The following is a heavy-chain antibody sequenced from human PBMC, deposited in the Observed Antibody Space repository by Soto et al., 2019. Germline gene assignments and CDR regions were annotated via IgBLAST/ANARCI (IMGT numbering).Heavy chain of an antibody. CDR1: GFSFSSAW. V-gene: IGHV3-7*03. CDR2: MNEDGSER. CDR3: ARDRAYSRFDY. D-gene: IGHD4-4*01. Sequence: EVQLVESGGGLVQPGGSLRLSCAVSGFSFSSAWMTWIRQAPGKGLERVAIMNEDGSERYYVDSVKGRFTISRDNAKNALFLQMNSLRVEDKAVYFCARDRAYSRFDYWGQGSLVTVSS. J-gene: IGHJ4*02.